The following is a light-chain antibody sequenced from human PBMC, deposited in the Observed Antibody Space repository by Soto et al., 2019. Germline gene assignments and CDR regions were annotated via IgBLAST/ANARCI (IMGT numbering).Light chain of an antibody. Sequence: SQMTQSPSTLSASVGDRVTLTFRVSQSISTWLAWYQQKPGKAPKLLIYKASGLESGVPSRFSGSGSGTDFTLTISSLQPDDFATYYCQQYNSYSPLTFGGGTKVDIK. J-gene: IGKJ4*01. CDR2: KAS. CDR1: QSISTW. V-gene: IGKV1-5*03. CDR3: QQYNSYSPLT.